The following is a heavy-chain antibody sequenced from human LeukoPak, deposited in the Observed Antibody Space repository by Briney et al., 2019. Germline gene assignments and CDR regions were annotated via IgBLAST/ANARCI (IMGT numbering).Heavy chain of an antibody. J-gene: IGHJ3*02. CDR2: VGAIGSSTI. Sequence: PGGSLRLSCAASGFTFSSYSMNWVRQAPGKGLEWVSSVGAIGSSTISYADSVMGRFTISRDNAKNSVFLQMNSLRAEDTAVYYCARDLHYAFDIWGQGTMVTVSS. CDR3: ARDLHYAFDI. V-gene: IGHV3-48*01. CDR1: GFTFSSYS.